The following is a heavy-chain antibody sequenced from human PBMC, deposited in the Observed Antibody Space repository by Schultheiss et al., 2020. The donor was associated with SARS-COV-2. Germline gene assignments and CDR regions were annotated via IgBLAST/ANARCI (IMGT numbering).Heavy chain of an antibody. D-gene: IGHD2-2*01. CDR3: AKWKCNSTSCNVYYYYGMDV. Sequence: GGSLRLSCAASGFTFSSYGMSWVRQALEKGLEWVSGISGNGGSTYYADSVKGRFTISRDNSKNTLYLQMNSMRAEDTAVYYCAKWKCNSTSCNVYYYYGMDVWGKGTTVTISS. CDR1: GFTFSSYG. J-gene: IGHJ6*04. V-gene: IGHV3-23*01. CDR2: ISGNGGST.